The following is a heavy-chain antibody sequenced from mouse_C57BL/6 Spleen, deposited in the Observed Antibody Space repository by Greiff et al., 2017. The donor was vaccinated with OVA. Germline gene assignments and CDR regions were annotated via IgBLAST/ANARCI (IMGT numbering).Heavy chain of an antibody. J-gene: IGHJ4*01. V-gene: IGHV1-69*01. D-gene: IGHD2-3*01. CDR3: ARSDDGYYVSAMDY. CDR2: IDPSDSYT. Sequence: VKLQQPGAELVMPGASVQLSCKASGYTFTSYWMHWVKQRPGQGLEWIGEIDPSDSYTNYNQKFKGKSTLTVDKSSSTAYMQLSSLTSEDSAVYYCARSDDGYYVSAMDYWGQGTSVTVSS. CDR1: GYTFTSYW.